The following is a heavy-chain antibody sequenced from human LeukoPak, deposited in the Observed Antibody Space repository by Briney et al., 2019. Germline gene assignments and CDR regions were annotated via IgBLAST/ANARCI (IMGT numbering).Heavy chain of an antibody. CDR2: INPNSGGT. CDR3: ARGGDSSGYYYEGRRKFDY. V-gene: IGHV1-2*02. J-gene: IGHJ4*02. CDR1: GYTFTGYY. Sequence: ASVKVSCKASGYTFTGYYMHWVRQAPGQGLEWMGWINPNSGGTNYGQMFQGRGTMTRDTSISTAYMGLSRLRSDDTAVYYCARGGDSSGYYYEGRRKFDYRGQGTLVTVSS. D-gene: IGHD3-22*01.